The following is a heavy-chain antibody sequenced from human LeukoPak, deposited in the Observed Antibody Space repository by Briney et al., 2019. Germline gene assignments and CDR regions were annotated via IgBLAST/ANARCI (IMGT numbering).Heavy chain of an antibody. J-gene: IGHJ6*04. CDR2: INHSGSP. CDR3: VRHYYYGSFSRMDV. CDR1: GGSFIDYY. D-gene: IGHD3-10*01. V-gene: IGHV4-34*01. Sequence: SETLSLTCPVYGGSFIDYYWTWIRQSPGKGLEWIGEINHSGSPNFNPSLTSRVTMSLDTSKKQFSLKLSSVTAADTAVYYCVRHYYYGSFSRMDVWRKAIRVTVTS.